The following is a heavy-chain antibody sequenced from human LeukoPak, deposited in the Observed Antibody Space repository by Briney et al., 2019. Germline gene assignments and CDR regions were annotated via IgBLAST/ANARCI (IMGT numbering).Heavy chain of an antibody. V-gene: IGHV3-30-3*01. CDR1: GFTFSSYA. D-gene: IGHD3-10*01. CDR3: AKDWYYYGSGKVFYMDV. CDR2: ISYDGSNK. J-gene: IGHJ6*03. Sequence: PGRSLRLSCAASGFTFSSYAMHWVRQAPGKGLEWVAVISYDGSNKYYADSVQGRFTISRDNSKSTLYLQMNSLRAEDTAVYYCAKDWYYYGSGKVFYMDVWGKGTTVAVSS.